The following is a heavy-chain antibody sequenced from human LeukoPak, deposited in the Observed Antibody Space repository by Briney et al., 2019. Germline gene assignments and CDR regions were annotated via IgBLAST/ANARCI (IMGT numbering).Heavy chain of an antibody. CDR1: GYTFTSYD. D-gene: IGHD6-19*01. V-gene: IGHV1-8*01. Sequence: GASVKVSCKASGYTFTSYDINWVRQATGQGLEWMGWMNPNSGNTGYAQKFQGRVTMTRNTSISTAYMELSSLRSEDTAVYYCARGLRQWSIVPPRYYFDYWGQGTLVTVSS. J-gene: IGHJ4*02. CDR2: MNPNSGNT. CDR3: ARGLRQWSIVPPRYYFDY.